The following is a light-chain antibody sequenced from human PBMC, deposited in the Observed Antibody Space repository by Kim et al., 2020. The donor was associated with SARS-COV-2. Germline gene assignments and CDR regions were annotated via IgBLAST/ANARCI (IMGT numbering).Light chain of an antibody. Sequence: ASVGDRVTITCRASHDINIFLNWFQQKPGEAPKLLISDASSLETGLPSRFSGSGSGTYFTFTISSLQPGDVATYYCQQFDTLPLTFGGGTKVDI. V-gene: IGKV1-33*01. CDR2: DAS. CDR3: QQFDTLPLT. CDR1: HDINIF. J-gene: IGKJ4*01.